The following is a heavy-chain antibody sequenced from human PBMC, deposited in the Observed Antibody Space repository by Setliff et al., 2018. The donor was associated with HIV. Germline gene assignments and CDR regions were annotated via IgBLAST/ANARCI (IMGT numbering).Heavy chain of an antibody. CDR3: SRGIAVAGHDLANTPGDT. D-gene: IGHD6-19*01. Sequence: PGASLKISCKGSGKSLSNYWINWVRQMPGKGLEWMGRIDPSDSYINYGPSFQVHVTISADKSTNTAFLQWSSLKASDSAMYYCSRGIAVAGHDLANTPGDTWGQGTMVTVSS. V-gene: IGHV5-10-1*01. CDR1: GKSLSNYW. CDR2: IDPSDSYI. J-gene: IGHJ3*02.